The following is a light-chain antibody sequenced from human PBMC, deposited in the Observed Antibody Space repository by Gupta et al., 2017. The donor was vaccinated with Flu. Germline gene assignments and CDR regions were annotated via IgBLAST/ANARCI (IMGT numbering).Light chain of an antibody. CDR1: KLGDQF. Sequence: SYELTQPPSVSVSPGQTASITCSGDKLGDQFACWYQQKPGQSPVLVIYQDTKRPSGIPERFSGSNSGNTATLTISGTQGMDEADYYCQVWDSSAPNWVFGGGTKLTAL. V-gene: IGLV3-1*01. J-gene: IGLJ3*02. CDR3: QVWDSSAPNWV. CDR2: QDT.